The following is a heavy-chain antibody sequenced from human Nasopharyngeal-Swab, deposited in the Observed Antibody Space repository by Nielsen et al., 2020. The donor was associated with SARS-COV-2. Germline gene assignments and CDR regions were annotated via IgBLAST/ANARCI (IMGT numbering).Heavy chain of an antibody. CDR1: GFTFSSYS. J-gene: IGHJ5*02. D-gene: IGHD6-13*01. V-gene: IGHV3-21*01. CDR2: ISSSSSYI. Sequence: GESLKISCAASGFTFSSYSMNWVRQAPGKGLEWVSSISSSSSYIYYADSVKGRFTISRDNAKNSLYLQMNSLRAEDTAVYYCAASSWQDFDPWGQGTLVTVSS. CDR3: AASSWQDFDP.